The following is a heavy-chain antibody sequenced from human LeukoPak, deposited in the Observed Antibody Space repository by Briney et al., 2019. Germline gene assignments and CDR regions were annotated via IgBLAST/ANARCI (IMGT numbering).Heavy chain of an antibody. V-gene: IGHV1-18*01. CDR3: AREGLAYCGGDCPNYYYGMDV. CDR1: GYTFTSYG. D-gene: IGHD2-21*02. Sequence: GASVKVSRKASGYTFTSYGISWVRQAPGQGLEWMGWISAYNGNTNYAQKLQGRVTMTTDTSTSTAYMELRSLRSDDTAVYYCAREGLAYCGGDCPNYYYGMDVWGQGTTVTVSS. CDR2: ISAYNGNT. J-gene: IGHJ6*02.